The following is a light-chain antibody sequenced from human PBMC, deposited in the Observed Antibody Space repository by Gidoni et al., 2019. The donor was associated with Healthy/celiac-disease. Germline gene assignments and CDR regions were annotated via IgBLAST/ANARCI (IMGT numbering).Light chain of an antibody. CDR2: GAS. CDR3: QQYNNWQT. J-gene: IGKJ1*01. Sequence: EIVMTQSPATLSVSPGERATLSCRASQSVSSNLAWYQQKPGQAPRLLIYGASTRATGIPARFSGSGSGTEFTLTISSLQSEDFAVYYCQQYNNWQTFGQXTKVEI. V-gene: IGKV3-15*01. CDR1: QSVSSN.